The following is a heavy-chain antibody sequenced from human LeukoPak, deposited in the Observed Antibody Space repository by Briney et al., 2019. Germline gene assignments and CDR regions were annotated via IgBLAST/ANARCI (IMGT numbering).Heavy chain of an antibody. CDR1: EFTFSDYA. Sequence: GGSLRLSCTASEFTFSDYAMHWVRQAPGKGLQWVAVALIPYGGSKKYYADSVRGRFSISRDDSKNTLYLQMNSLRVEDTAVYYCARDNRYGGYNNFDYWGQGTLVTVSS. D-gene: IGHD5-24*01. J-gene: IGHJ4*02. CDR3: ARDNRYGGYNNFDY. V-gene: IGHV3-30*04. CDR2: IPYGGSKK.